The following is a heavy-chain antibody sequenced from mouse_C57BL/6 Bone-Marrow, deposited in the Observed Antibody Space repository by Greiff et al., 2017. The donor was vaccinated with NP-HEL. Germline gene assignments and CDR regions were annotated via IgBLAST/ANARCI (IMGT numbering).Heavy chain of an antibody. D-gene: IGHD2-4*01. CDR1: GFNIKDDY. Sequence: EVKLQESGAELVRPGASVKLSCTASGFNIKDDYMHWVKQRPEQGLEWIGWIDPENGDTEYASKFQGKATITADTSSNTAYLQLSSLPSEDTAVYYCTYYDYWFAYWGQGTLVTVSA. V-gene: IGHV14-4*01. CDR2: IDPENGDT. CDR3: TYYDYWFAY. J-gene: IGHJ3*01.